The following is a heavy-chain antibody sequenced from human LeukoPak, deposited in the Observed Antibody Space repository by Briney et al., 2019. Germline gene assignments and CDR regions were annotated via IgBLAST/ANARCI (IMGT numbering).Heavy chain of an antibody. V-gene: IGHV1-2*02. CDR3: ARPAGYDRFEAFAI. D-gene: IGHD3-22*01. CDR1: GYTFTGYH. CDR2: ISPISGGT. J-gene: IGHJ3*02. Sequence: ASVKVSCKASGYTFTGYHMHWVRQAPGQGLEWMGWISPISGGTNSPQKFQGRVTMTRDTSISTAYMELSSLRPDDTAVYCCARPAGYDRFEAFAIWGQGSMVTVSS.